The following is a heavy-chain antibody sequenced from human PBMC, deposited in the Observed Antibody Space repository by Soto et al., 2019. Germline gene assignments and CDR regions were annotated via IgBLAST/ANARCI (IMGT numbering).Heavy chain of an antibody. CDR1: GGSISSYY. CDR2: IYYSGST. D-gene: IGHD5-12*01. Sequence: SETLSLTCTVSGGSISSYYWSWIRQPPGKGLEWIGYIYYSGSTNYNPSLKSRVTITVDTSKNQFSLKLSSVTAADTAVYYCASHSGGYDSHVDYWGQGTXVTVSS. CDR3: ASHSGGYDSHVDY. V-gene: IGHV4-59*08. J-gene: IGHJ4*02.